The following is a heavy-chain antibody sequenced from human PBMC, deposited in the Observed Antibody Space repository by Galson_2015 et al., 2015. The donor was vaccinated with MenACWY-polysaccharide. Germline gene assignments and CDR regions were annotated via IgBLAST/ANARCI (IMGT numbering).Heavy chain of an antibody. V-gene: IGHV3-48*03. CDR2: ISSSGSST. D-gene: IGHD5-18*01. J-gene: IGHJ4*02. CDR1: GFTFSNFE. CDR3: ARDPYNYGYLGDY. Sequence: SLRLSCAASGFTFSNFEMNWVRQAPGKGLEWVSYISSSGSSTYYPDSVKGRFTISRDNAKNSLYLQMNSLRAEDTAVYYCARDPYNYGYLGDYWVQGTLVTVSS.